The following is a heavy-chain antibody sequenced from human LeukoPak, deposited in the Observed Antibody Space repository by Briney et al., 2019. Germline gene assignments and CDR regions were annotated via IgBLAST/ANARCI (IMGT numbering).Heavy chain of an antibody. Sequence: PGGSLRLSCAASGFTFSSYAMHWVRQAPGKGLEWVAVISYDGSNKYYADSVKGRFTISRDNSKNTLYLQMNSLRAEDTAVYYCAKDSSDDSSGYYWYYYYYMDVWGKGTTVTVSS. V-gene: IGHV3-30*04. CDR3: AKDSSDDSSGYYWYYYYYMDV. CDR1: GFTFSSYA. J-gene: IGHJ6*03. CDR2: ISYDGSNK. D-gene: IGHD3-22*01.